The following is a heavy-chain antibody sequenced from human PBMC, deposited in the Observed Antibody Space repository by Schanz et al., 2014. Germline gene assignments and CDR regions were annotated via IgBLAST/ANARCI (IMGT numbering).Heavy chain of an antibody. J-gene: IGHJ4*02. Sequence: VQLVDSGGGLVKPGGSLRLSCTASGFPFSDYFMAWIRQPPGRGLEWVSIISGSGGNTYYADAVRGRFTISRDNSKTTVYLQMNSLRAEDTAVYYCAKDAENTAMITDYFDYWGQGTLVTVSS. CDR1: GFPFSDYF. CDR3: AKDAENTAMITDYFDY. CDR2: ISGSGGNT. V-gene: IGHV3-23*04. D-gene: IGHD5-18*01.